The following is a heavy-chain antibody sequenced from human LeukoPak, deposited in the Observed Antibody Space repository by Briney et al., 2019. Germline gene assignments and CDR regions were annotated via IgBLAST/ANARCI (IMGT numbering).Heavy chain of an antibody. V-gene: IGHV4-30-4*02. CDR3: ARGIAARLLIFDY. J-gene: IGHJ4*02. CDR2: IYYSGST. Sequence: SETLSLTCTVSGGSNSSGDYYWSWIRQPPGKGLEWIGYIYYSGSTYYNPSLKSRVTISVDTSKNQFSLKLSSVTAADTAVYYCARGIAARLLIFDYWGQGTLVTVSS. D-gene: IGHD6-6*01. CDR1: GGSNSSGDYY.